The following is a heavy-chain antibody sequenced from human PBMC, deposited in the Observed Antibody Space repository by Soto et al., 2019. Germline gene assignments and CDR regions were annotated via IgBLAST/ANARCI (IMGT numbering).Heavy chain of an antibody. CDR3: ARDFCSSTSCTGWDY. V-gene: IGHV1-3*01. D-gene: IGHD2-2*01. CDR2: INAGNGNT. Sequence: ASVKVSCKASGYTFTSYSMHWVRQAPGQRLEWMGWINAGNGNTKYSQKFQGRVTITRDTSASTAYMELSSLRSEDTAVYYCARDFCSSTSCTGWDYWGQGTLVTVS. CDR1: GYTFTSYS. J-gene: IGHJ4*02.